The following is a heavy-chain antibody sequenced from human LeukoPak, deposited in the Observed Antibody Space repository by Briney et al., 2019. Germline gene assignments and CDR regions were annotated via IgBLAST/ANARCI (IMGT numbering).Heavy chain of an antibody. CDR3: TTHSGPVVVVATQDG. J-gene: IGHJ4*02. D-gene: IGHD2-15*01. CDR1: GFTFSKAW. Sequence: GGSLRLSCAASGFTFSKAWMSWVRQAPGKGLEWLGRIKSKTDGGATDYAAPVKGRFSISRDDSKNTLYLQMNSLKTEDTALYYCTTHSGPVVVVATQDGGGQGTLVTVSS. V-gene: IGHV3-15*01. CDR2: IKSKTDGGAT.